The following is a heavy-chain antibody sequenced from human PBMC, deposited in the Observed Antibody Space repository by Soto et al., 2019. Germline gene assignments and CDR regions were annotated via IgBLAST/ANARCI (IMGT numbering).Heavy chain of an antibody. CDR1: GGTFSSYA. CDR3: ARPRGYYDSSGYYRLGYFDY. V-gene: IGHV1-69*06. CDR2: IIPIFGTA. Sequence: QVQLVQSGAEVKKPGSSVKVSCKASGGTFSSYAISWVRQAPGQGLEWMGGIIPIFGTANYAQKFQGRVTITADKSTSTAYMELSSLRSDDTAVYYCARPRGYYDSSGYYRLGYFDYWGQGTLVTVSS. D-gene: IGHD3-22*01. J-gene: IGHJ4*02.